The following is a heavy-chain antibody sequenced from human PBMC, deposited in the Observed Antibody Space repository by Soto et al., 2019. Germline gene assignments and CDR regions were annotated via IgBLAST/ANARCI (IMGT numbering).Heavy chain of an antibody. V-gene: IGHV4-31*03. Sequence: SETLSLTCTVSGGSISSGGYYWSWIRQHPGKGLEWIGYIYYSGSTYYNPSLKSRVTISVDTSKNQFSLKLSSVTAADTAVYYCARQRGGVVVAATTFDYWGQGTLVTVSS. J-gene: IGHJ4*02. CDR1: GGSISSGGYY. CDR2: IYYSGST. CDR3: ARQRGGVVVAATTFDY. D-gene: IGHD2-15*01.